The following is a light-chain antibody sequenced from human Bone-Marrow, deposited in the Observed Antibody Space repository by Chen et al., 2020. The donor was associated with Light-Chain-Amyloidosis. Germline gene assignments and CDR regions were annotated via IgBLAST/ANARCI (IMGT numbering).Light chain of an antibody. V-gene: IGKV3-20*01. Sequence: EIVLTPSPGTLSLSPGEGANLSCRASQTISSNYLTWYQQKFGQTPRLLIYGSSSRATGIPDRFTGSGSGTDFTLTINRLEPEDFAMYYCQQYSTSPLTFGGGTKVEIK. J-gene: IGKJ4*01. CDR3: QQYSTSPLT. CDR2: GSS. CDR1: QTISSNY.